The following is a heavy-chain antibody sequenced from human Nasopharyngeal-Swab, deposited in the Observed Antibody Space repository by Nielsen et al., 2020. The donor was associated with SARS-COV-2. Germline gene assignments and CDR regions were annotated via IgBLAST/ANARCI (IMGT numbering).Heavy chain of an antibody. CDR3: ARPNTPEDIVVVPAAIAFDI. Sequence: WIRQPPGKGLEWIGSIYYSGSTYYNPSLKSRVTISVDTSKNQFSLKLSSATAADTAVYYCARPNTPEDIVVVPAAIAFDIWGQGTMVTVSS. D-gene: IGHD2-2*01. J-gene: IGHJ3*02. CDR2: IYYSGST. V-gene: IGHV4-39*01.